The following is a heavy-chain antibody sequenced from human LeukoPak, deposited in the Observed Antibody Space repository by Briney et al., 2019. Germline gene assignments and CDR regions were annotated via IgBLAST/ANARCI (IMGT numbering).Heavy chain of an antibody. D-gene: IGHD2-15*01. CDR2: INPSGGST. CDR3: ARDRAVAAWLGSSNDAFDI. CDR1: GYTFTSYY. V-gene: IGHV1-46*01. J-gene: IGHJ3*02. Sequence: GASVKVSCKASGYTFTSYYMHWVRQAPGQGLEWMGIINPSGGSTSYAQKFQGRVTMTRDTSTSTVYMELSSLRSEDTAVYYCARDRAVAAWLGSSNDAFDIWGQGTMVTVSS.